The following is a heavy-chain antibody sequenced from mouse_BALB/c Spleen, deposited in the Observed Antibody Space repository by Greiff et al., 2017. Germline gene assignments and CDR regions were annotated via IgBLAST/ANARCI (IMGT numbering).Heavy chain of an antibody. CDR3: GRARGGSYGYFDV. Sequence: VQLKQSGPGLVAPSQSLSITCTVSGFSLTSYGVHWVRQPPGKGLEWLGVIWAGGSTNYNSAPMSRLGISKDNSKSQVFLKMNSLQTDETAMYYCGRARGGSYGYFDVWGAGTTVTVSS. J-gene: IGHJ1*01. CDR2: IWAGGST. CDR1: GFSLTSYG. V-gene: IGHV2-9*02. D-gene: IGHD1-1*02.